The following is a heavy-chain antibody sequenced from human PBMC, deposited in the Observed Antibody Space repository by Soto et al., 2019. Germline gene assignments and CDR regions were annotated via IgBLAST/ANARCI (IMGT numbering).Heavy chain of an antibody. CDR2: INSEGSSI. CDR3: KVGYCRTTSCYSSPWFDP. Sequence: GGSLRLSCAASGFTFSSYWMHWVRQAPGKGLVWVSRINSEGSSISYVDSVKGRFTISRDNAKNTLDLQMNSLRAEDTAVYYCKVGYCRTTSCYSSPWFDPWGQGTQVTVSS. J-gene: IGHJ5*02. CDR1: GFTFSSYW. V-gene: IGHV3-74*01. D-gene: IGHD2-2*01.